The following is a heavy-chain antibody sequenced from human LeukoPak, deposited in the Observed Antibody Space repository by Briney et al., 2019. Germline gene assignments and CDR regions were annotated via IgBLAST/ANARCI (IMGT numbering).Heavy chain of an antibody. CDR2: ISGSGGST. V-gene: IGHV3-23*01. Sequence: GGSLRLSCAASGFTFSSYGMSWVRQAPGKGLEWVSAISGSGGSTYYADSVKGRITISRDNSKNTLYLQMNSLRAEDTAVYYCAKSHCSGGSCYARIDYWGQGTLVTVSS. CDR1: GFTFSSYG. J-gene: IGHJ4*02. D-gene: IGHD2-15*01. CDR3: AKSHCSGGSCYARIDY.